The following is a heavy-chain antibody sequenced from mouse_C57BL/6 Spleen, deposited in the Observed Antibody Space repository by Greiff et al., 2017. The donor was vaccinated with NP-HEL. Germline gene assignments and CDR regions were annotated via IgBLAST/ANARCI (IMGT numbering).Heavy chain of an antibody. V-gene: IGHV1-4*01. CDR3: ARGYNFDY. CDR2: INPSSGYT. Sequence: QVHVKQSGAELARPGASVKMSCRASGYTFSGYTVHWVKQRPGQGLEWIGYINPSSGYTKYNQRFKDKATLTADKSSSTVSMQLTSLTSEDSEVYYCARGYNFDYWGQGTTLTVSS. D-gene: IGHD2-2*01. J-gene: IGHJ2*01. CDR1: GYTFSGYT.